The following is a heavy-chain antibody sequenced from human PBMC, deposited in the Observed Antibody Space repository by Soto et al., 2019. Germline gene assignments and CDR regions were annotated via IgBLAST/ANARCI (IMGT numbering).Heavy chain of an antibody. Sequence: EVQLVESGGGLVHPGGSLRLSCAASGFTFSYNNMNWVRQAPGKGLEWVSYISSSSSTIYYADSVKGRFTISRDNAKNSLYLEMNSLRYEDTAVYYCAREIGAMNHWGQGTLVTVSS. CDR3: AREIGAMNH. D-gene: IGHD5-12*01. CDR1: GFTFSYNN. V-gene: IGHV3-48*02. CDR2: ISSSSSTI. J-gene: IGHJ5*02.